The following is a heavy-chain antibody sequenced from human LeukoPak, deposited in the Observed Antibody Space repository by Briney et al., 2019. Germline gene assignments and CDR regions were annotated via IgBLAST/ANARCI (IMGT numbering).Heavy chain of an antibody. D-gene: IGHD3-10*01. Sequence: GGSLRLSCAASGFTFSSYWMSWVRQAPGKGLELVANIKQDGSEKYYVDSVKGRFTISRDNAKNSLYLQMNSLRAEDTAVYYRARDEFWFLYYFDYWGQGTLVTVSS. J-gene: IGHJ4*02. CDR2: IKQDGSEK. V-gene: IGHV3-7*03. CDR3: ARDEFWFLYYFDY. CDR1: GFTFSSYW.